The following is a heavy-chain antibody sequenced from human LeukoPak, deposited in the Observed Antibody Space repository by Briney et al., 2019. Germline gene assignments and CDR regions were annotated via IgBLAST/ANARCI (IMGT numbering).Heavy chain of an antibody. V-gene: IGHV3-7*01. J-gene: IGHJ6*02. D-gene: IGHD6-19*01. CDR1: GFTFRSYW. Sequence: GGSLRLSCAASGFTFRSYWMSWVRQAPGKGLEWVANIKQDGSEKYYVDSVKGRFTISRDNAKNSLYLQMNSLRAEDTAVYYCARVLAVAGTDYYYYYGMDVWGQGTTVTVSS. CDR2: IKQDGSEK. CDR3: ARVLAVAGTDYYYYYGMDV.